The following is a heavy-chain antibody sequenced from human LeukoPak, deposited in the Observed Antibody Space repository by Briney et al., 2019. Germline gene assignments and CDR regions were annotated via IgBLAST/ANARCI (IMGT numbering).Heavy chain of an antibody. J-gene: IGHJ4*02. V-gene: IGHV3-23*01. D-gene: IGHD6-19*01. Sequence: GGSLRLSCAASGFTFNSYAMYWVRQAPGKGLEWVSGIFGSGGSSHYADSVKGRFTISRDNSKNTVYLQMNSLRPEDAAVYYCAKTTTGYSSGRYPGWPVDYWGQGTLVTVSS. CDR2: IFGSGGSS. CDR1: GFTFNSYA. CDR3: AKTTTGYSSGRYPGWPVDY.